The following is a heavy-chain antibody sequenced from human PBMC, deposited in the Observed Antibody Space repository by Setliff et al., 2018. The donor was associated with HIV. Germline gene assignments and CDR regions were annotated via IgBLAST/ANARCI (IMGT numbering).Heavy chain of an antibody. D-gene: IGHD3-10*01. V-gene: IGHV4-61*09. Sequence: TLSLTCTVSGGPISSNNYFWSWIRQPAGKGLEWIGHIYPSGSTNYNPSLKSRVTISVDTSKNQFSLNLSSVTAADTAVYYCASRAGGDFWGQGTMVTVSS. J-gene: IGHJ3*01. CDR2: IYPSGST. CDR3: ASRAGGDF. CDR1: GGPISSNNYF.